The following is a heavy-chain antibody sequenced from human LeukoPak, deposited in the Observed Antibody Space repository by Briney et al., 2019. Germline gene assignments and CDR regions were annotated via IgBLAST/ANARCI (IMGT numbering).Heavy chain of an antibody. CDR1: GFTFSSYA. V-gene: IGHV3-30-3*01. Sequence: GRSLRLSCAASGFTFSSYAMHCVREAPGKGLEWVAVISYDGSNKYYADSVKGRFTISRDNSKNTLYLQMNSLRAEDTAVYYCARDIMGVVGATVFDYWGQGTLVTVSS. J-gene: IGHJ4*02. CDR2: ISYDGSNK. D-gene: IGHD1-26*01. CDR3: ARDIMGVVGATVFDY.